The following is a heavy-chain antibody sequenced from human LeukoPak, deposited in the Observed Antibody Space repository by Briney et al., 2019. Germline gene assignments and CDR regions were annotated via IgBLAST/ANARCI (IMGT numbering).Heavy chain of an antibody. D-gene: IGHD6-6*01. CDR1: GGSFSGYY. Sequence: PSETLSLTCAVYGGSFSGYYWSWIRQPPGKGLEWIGEINHSGSTNYNPSLKSRVTISVDTSKNQFSLKLSSVTAADTAVYYCARETARPDYYYYYMDVWGKGTTVTVSS. J-gene: IGHJ6*03. V-gene: IGHV4-34*01. CDR2: INHSGST. CDR3: ARETARPDYYYYYMDV.